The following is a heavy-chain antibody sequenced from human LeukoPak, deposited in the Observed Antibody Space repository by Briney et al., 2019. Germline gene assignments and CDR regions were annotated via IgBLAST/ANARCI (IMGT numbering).Heavy chain of an antibody. J-gene: IGHJ4*02. CDR2: ISSSSTYI. V-gene: IGHV3-21*01. CDR3: ARDSLYYFNY. D-gene: IGHD3-10*01. Sequence: GGSLRLSCAVSGFTFSNYGMSWVRQAPGKGLEWVSSISSSSTYIYYADSVKGRFTISRDNAKNSLYLQMNSLRAEDTAVYYCARDSLYYFNYWGQGTLVTVSS. CDR1: GFTFSNYG.